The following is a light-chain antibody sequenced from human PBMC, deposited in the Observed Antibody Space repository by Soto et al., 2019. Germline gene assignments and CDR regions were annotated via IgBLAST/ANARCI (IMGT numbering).Light chain of an antibody. CDR2: GAS. V-gene: IGKV3-20*01. CDR1: QSVSNNY. CDR3: QQYGSSPQIT. J-gene: IGKJ4*01. Sequence: EIVITQSPATLSVSPGERATLSCRAIQSVSNNYLAWYQQKPGRAPRLLIYGASSRATGIPDRFSGSGSGTDFTLTISRLEPEDFAVYYCQQYGSSPQITFGGGTKVDI.